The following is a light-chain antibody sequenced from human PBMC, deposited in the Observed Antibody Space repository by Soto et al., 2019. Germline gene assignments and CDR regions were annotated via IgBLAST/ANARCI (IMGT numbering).Light chain of an antibody. Sequence: IVLTQSPGTLSLSPGARAALSGLARQTVRNNYLAWYQQKPGQAPRLLIYGASTRATGIPARFSGSGSGTEFTLTISSLQSEDFAVYYCQQYNNWPPLTFGGGTKVDIK. V-gene: IGKV3-15*01. CDR3: QQYNNWPPLT. CDR1: QTVRNN. CDR2: GAS. J-gene: IGKJ4*01.